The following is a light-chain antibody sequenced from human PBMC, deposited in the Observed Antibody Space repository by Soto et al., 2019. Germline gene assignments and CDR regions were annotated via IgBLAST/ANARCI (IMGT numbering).Light chain of an antibody. CDR3: QQNYSTPRT. J-gene: IGKJ1*01. CDR1: QRMRSY. Sequence: VQLSQSPSSLSASVGDRVTITCRASQRMRSYLTWDQQKPGKAPKVLIYAASTLASGIPARFSGSGSGTEFTLTISSLQPEDFAAYYCQQNYSTPRTFGQGTKVDI. CDR2: AAS. V-gene: IGKV1-39*01.